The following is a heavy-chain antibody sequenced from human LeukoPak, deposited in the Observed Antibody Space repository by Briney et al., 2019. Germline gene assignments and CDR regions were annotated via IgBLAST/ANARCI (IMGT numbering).Heavy chain of an antibody. CDR1: GGSFSGYY. Sequence: SETLSLTCAVYGGSFSGYYWSWIRQPPGKGLEWVGEINHSGSTNYNPSLKSRVTISGDTSKNQFSLKLSSVTAADTAVYYCARGGLEPPVANWFDPWGQGTLVTVSS. CDR2: INHSGST. J-gene: IGHJ5*02. V-gene: IGHV4-34*01. D-gene: IGHD1-1*01. CDR3: ARGGLEPPVANWFDP.